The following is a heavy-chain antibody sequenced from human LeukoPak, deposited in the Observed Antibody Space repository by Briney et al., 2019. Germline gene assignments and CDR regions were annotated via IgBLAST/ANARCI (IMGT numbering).Heavy chain of an antibody. D-gene: IGHD4-17*01. Sequence: VASVKVSCKASGYTFTSYYMHWVRQAPGQGLEWMGMINPSGGSTSYAQKFQGRVTMTRDTSTSTVYMELSSLRAEDTAVYYCAKVINPFGDYPIPIPVAFDIWGQGTMVTVSS. CDR1: GYTFTSYY. V-gene: IGHV1-46*01. J-gene: IGHJ3*02. CDR3: AKVINPFGDYPIPIPVAFDI. CDR2: INPSGGST.